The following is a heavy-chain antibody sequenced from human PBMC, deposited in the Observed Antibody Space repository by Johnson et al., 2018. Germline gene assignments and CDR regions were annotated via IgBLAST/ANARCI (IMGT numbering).Heavy chain of an antibody. CDR1: GFTFGDYA. V-gene: IGHV3-49*03. CDR2: IRSKAYGGTT. D-gene: IGHD4-23*01. CDR3: TVRNSPPSPVGMDV. J-gene: IGHJ6*02. Sequence: EVQLVESGGGLVQPGGSLRLSCTASGFTFGDYAMSWFRQAPGKGLEWVGFIRSKAYGGTTEYAASVKGRFTISRDDSKSIAYLQMNNLKTEDTAVYYCTVRNSPPSPVGMDVWGQGTTVTVSS.